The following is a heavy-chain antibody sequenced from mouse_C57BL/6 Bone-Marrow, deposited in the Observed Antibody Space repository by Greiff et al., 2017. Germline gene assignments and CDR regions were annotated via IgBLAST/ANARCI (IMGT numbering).Heavy chain of an antibody. J-gene: IGHJ1*03. CDR3: ARHYGSSPWYFDV. CDR2: INPNNGGT. CDR1: GYTFTDYN. V-gene: IGHV1-22*01. D-gene: IGHD1-1*01. Sequence: VQLQQSGPELVKPGASVKMSCKASGYTFTDYNMHWVKQSHGKSLEWIGYINPNNGGTSYNQKFKGKATLTVNKSSSTAYMELRSLTSEDSAVYYCARHYGSSPWYFDVWGTGTTVTVSS.